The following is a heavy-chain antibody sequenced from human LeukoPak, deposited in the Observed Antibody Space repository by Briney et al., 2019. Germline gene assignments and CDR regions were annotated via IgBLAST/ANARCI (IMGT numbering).Heavy chain of an antibody. CDR2: MNPNSGNT. D-gene: IGHD2-2*01. Sequence: ASVKVSCKASGYTFTSYDINWARQATGQGLEWMGWMNPNSGNTGYAQKFQGRVTMTRNTSISTAYMELSSLRSEDTAVYYCARSYCSSTSCYDAFDIWGQGTMVTVSS. J-gene: IGHJ3*02. CDR3: ARSYCSSTSCYDAFDI. V-gene: IGHV1-8*01. CDR1: GYTFTSYD.